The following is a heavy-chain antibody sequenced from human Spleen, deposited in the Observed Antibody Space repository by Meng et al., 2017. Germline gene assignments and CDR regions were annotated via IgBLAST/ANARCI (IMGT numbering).Heavy chain of an antibody. Sequence: FSSYAMHWVRQAPGKGLEWVAVIWYDGSERSYADSVKGRFIISRDNSKNTLYLQVNSLRAEDTAVYYCVRDQPTGPAAAEGRFDPWGQGVLVTV. CDR3: VRDQPTGPAAAEGRFDP. D-gene: IGHD2-2*01. V-gene: IGHV3-33*01. CDR1: FSSYA. CDR2: IWYDGSER. J-gene: IGHJ5*02.